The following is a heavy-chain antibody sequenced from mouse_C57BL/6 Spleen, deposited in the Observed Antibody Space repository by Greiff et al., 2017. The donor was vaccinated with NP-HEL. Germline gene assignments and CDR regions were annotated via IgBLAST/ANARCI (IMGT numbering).Heavy chain of an antibody. CDR2: IHPNSGST. J-gene: IGHJ1*03. CDR1: GYTFTSYW. CDR3: ARSITTVVATRGYFDV. V-gene: IGHV1-64*01. Sequence: QVQLQQPGAELVKPGASVKLSCKASGYTFTSYWMHWVKQRPGQGLEWIGMIHPNSGSTNYNEKFKSKATLTVDKSSSTAYMQLSSLTSEDSAVYYCARSITTVVATRGYFDVWGTGTTVTVSS. D-gene: IGHD1-1*01.